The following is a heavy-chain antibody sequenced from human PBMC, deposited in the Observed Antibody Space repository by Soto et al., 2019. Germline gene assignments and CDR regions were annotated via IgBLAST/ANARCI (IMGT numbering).Heavy chain of an antibody. V-gene: IGHV1-18*01. CDR1: GYTFTSYG. Sequence: ASVKVSCKASGYTFTSYGISWVRQAPGQGLEWMGWISAYNGNTNYAQKLQGRVTMTTDTSTSTVYMELSSLRSEDTAVYYCASTVTTAYYYYMDVWGKGTTVTVSS. CDR2: ISAYNGNT. J-gene: IGHJ6*03. D-gene: IGHD4-4*01. CDR3: ASTVTTAYYYYMDV.